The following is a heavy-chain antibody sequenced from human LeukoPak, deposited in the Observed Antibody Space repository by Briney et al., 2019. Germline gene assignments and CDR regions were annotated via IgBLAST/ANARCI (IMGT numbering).Heavy chain of an antibody. CDR2: IYYSGST. D-gene: IGHD3-10*01. J-gene: IGHJ4*02. CDR1: GGSISSSSYY. V-gene: IGHV4-39*01. Sequence: SETLSLTCTVSGGSISSSSYYWGWIRQPPGKGLEWIGIIYYSGSTYYNPSLKSRVTISVDTSKNQFSLKLGSVTAADTAVYYCARHGYYYGSGSYREFDYWGQGTLVTVSS. CDR3: ARHGYYYGSGSYREFDY.